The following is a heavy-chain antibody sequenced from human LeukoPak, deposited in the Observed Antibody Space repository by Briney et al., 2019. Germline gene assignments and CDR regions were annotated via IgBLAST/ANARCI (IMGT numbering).Heavy chain of an antibody. V-gene: IGHV3-30*18. CDR3: AKGASDYLWGSFRPPDDC. D-gene: IGHD3-16*02. J-gene: IGHJ4*02. CDR2: ISSDGSNE. CDR1: GFTLTNYG. Sequence: PGGSLRLSCAASGFTLTNYGMHWVRQSPGKGLEWVAVISSDGSNEYYADSVKGRFTISRDNSKYTLYLQMNSLRAEDTAVYYCAKGASDYLWGSFRPPDDCWGQGTLVTVSS.